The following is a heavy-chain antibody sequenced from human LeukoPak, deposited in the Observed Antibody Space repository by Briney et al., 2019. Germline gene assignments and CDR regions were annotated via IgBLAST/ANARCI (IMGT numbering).Heavy chain of an antibody. V-gene: IGHV3-23*01. D-gene: IGHD3-9*01. CDR1: KFTFSTSA. J-gene: IGHJ4*02. Sequence: GGSLRLSCAASKFTFSTSAMSWVRQAPGKGLGWVSAITVSGANTYYLDSVKAPFTISRANSNNTFYLEMSSLRSDHTAVYYCAKESQTYYDILTGYPNYYFDYWGQGTLVTVSS. CDR2: ITVSGANT. CDR3: AKESQTYYDILTGYPNYYFDY.